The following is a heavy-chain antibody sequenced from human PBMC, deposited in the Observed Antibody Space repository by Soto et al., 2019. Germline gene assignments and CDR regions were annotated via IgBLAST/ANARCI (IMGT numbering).Heavy chain of an antibody. CDR3: ARETDGLGV. CDR2: ISYDGRNK. CDR1: GVTFRSYA. V-gene: IGHV3-30*04. J-gene: IGHJ6*02. Sequence: PAGSLGLSSALSGVTFRSYAMHGVRQAPSKGLEWVAVISYDGRNKYYADSVKGRFTISRDNSKNTLSLQMNSLRAEGTAVYYCARETDGLGVWGQGTTGTVSS.